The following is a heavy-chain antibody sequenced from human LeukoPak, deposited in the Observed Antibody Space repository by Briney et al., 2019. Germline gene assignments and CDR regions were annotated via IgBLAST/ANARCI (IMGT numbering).Heavy chain of an antibody. V-gene: IGHV4-34*01. CDR2: INESGST. D-gene: IGHD4-17*01. CDR3: ATTTVTTHYYYYIDV. J-gene: IGHJ6*03. Sequence: SETLSLTCSFYGGSLSGYYWSWIRQSPGKGLEWIGDINESGSTTYNPSLKSRVTISVDTPKNQFSLKLSSVTAADTAVYYCATTTVTTHYYYYIDVWGKGTTVTVSS. CDR1: GGSLSGYY.